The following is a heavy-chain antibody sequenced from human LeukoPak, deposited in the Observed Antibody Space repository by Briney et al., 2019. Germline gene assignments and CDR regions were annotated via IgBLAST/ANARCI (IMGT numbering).Heavy chain of an antibody. D-gene: IGHD1-1*01. CDR3: AGCTKTDAFDI. CDR1: GGSFSGYY. Sequence: SETLSLTCAVYGGSFSGYYWSWIRQPPGKGLEWIGSIYHSGSTYYNPSLKSRVTISVDTSKNQFSLKLSSVTAADTAVYYCAGCTKTDAFDIWGQGTMVTVSS. J-gene: IGHJ3*02. CDR2: IYHSGST. V-gene: IGHV4-34*01.